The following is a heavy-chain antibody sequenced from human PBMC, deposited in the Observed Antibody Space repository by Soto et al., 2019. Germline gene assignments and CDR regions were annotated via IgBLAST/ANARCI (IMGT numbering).Heavy chain of an antibody. Sequence: QVQLQESGPGLVKPSQTLSLSCIVSGGSIDSGGYYWSWIRQHPGKGLEWIGYIYYSGTTYYNASLKSRLTTSIDRSKNQFSLNLTSVTAADTAVYYCARAGAYGDSLFDHWGQGTLVTVSS. V-gene: IGHV4-31*02. J-gene: IGHJ4*02. CDR1: GGSIDSGGYY. CDR3: ARAGAYGDSLFDH. D-gene: IGHD4-17*01. CDR2: IYYSGTT.